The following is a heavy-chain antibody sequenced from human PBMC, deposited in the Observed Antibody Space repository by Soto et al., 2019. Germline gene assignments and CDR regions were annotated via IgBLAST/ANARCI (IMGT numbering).Heavy chain of an antibody. CDR1: GHTFNNYY. CDR2: DNPSSGFV. CDR3: AIAAILEYQYAMDV. Sequence: ASGKVSCKASGHTFNNYYIHWVRQAPGQGLEWRGIDNPSSGFVTHAPKFQDRVTMTRDTSTSTVYMELSSLRSDDTAGYYCAIAAILEYQYAMDVWGQGTPVTVSS. V-gene: IGHV1-46*02. D-gene: IGHD2-2*02. J-gene: IGHJ6*02.